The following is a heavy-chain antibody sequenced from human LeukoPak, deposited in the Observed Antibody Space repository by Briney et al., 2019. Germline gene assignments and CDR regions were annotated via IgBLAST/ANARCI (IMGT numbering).Heavy chain of an antibody. CDR1: GFTFSSYA. D-gene: IGHD3-9*01. J-gene: IGHJ4*02. V-gene: IGHV3-23*01. CDR3: TTDRAYDWLPLVF. CDR2: ISGSGGST. Sequence: PGGSLRLSCAASGFTFSSYAMSWVRQAPGKGLEWVSAISGSGGSTYYADSVKGRFTISRDNSKNTLYLQMDSLKIEDTAVYFCTTDRAYDWLPLVFWGQGTLVTVSS.